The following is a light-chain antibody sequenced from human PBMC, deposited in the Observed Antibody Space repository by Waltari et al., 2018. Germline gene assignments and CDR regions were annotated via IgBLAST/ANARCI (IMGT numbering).Light chain of an antibody. CDR1: QGISSY. V-gene: IGKV1-9*01. CDR3: QQVNSYPFT. Sequence: IQLTQSPSSLSASVGDRVTITCRASQGISSYLAWYQQKPGKAPKLLIYAGSTLLNGVPSRFSGGGFGTDFTLTICSLQPEDFATYYCQQVNSYPFTFGPGTTVDIK. CDR2: AGS. J-gene: IGKJ3*01.